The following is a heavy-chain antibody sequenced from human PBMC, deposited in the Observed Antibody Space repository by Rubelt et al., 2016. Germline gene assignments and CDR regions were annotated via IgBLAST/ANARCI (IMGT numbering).Heavy chain of an antibody. Sequence: RSLRLSCAASGFTFSSYAMHWVRQAPGKGLEWVAVISYAGSNKYYADSVKGRFTISRDNSKNTLYLQMNSLRAEDTAVYYCARVPYGDYVWGLLGYWGQGTLVTVSS. CDR1: GFTFSSYA. V-gene: IGHV3-30*04. CDR2: ISYAGSNK. CDR3: ARVPYGDYVWGLLGY. J-gene: IGHJ4*02. D-gene: IGHD3-16*01.